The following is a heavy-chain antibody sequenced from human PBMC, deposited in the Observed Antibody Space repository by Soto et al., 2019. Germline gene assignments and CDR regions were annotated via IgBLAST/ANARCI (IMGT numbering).Heavy chain of an antibody. J-gene: IGHJ3*02. D-gene: IGHD3-10*01. CDR1: GYTFTSYG. Sequence: ASVKVSCKASGYTFTSYGISWVRQAPGQGLEWMGWISAYNGNTNYAQKLQGRVTRTTDTSTRTAYMELSSLRSDDTAVYYCARDLVRGGLWFGELLSAFDIWGQGTMVTVSS. V-gene: IGHV1-18*01. CDR2: ISAYNGNT. CDR3: ARDLVRGGLWFGELLSAFDI.